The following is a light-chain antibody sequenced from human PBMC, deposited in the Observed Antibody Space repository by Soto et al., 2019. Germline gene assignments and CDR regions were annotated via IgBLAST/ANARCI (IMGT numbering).Light chain of an antibody. J-gene: IGKJ1*01. CDR2: KAS. V-gene: IGKV1-5*03. CDR3: QQYNPYSAT. CDR1: QSISSG. Sequence: DIQMTQSPSTLSASAGDRVTITCRASQSISSGLAWYQQKPGKDPTLLIYKASSLELGVPSRLSGSGSGTEFTLNISSLQPDDFATYYCQQYNPYSATFGQGPKVEIK.